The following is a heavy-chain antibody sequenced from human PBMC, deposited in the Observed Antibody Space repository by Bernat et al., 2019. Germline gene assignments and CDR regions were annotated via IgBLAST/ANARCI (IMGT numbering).Heavy chain of an antibody. Sequence: EVQLVESGGGLVTPGGSLRLSCAASGFTFSSYSMKWVRQAPGRGLEWVSTISRSSSDIYYAGSVKGRFTISRENAKNSLYLQMNSLTGEETAVYYCARGQYCSGCNCYFYRGAFDIWGQGTMVTVSS. CDR1: GFTFSSYS. CDR2: ISRSSSDI. V-gene: IGHV3-21*01. CDR3: ARGQYCSGCNCYFYRGAFDI. J-gene: IGHJ3*02. D-gene: IGHD2-15*01.